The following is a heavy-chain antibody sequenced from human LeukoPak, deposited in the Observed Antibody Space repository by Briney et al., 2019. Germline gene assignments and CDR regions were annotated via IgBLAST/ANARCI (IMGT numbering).Heavy chain of an antibody. CDR2: INAGNGNT. V-gene: IGHV1-3*01. CDR1: GYTFTSYA. Sequence: ASVKVSCKASGYTFTSYAMHWVRQAPGQRLEWMGWINAGNGNTKYSQKFQGRVTITRDTSASTAYMELSSLRSEDTAVYYCARDVGSSGYYYQQGPFDYWGQGTLVTVSS. D-gene: IGHD3-22*01. J-gene: IGHJ4*02. CDR3: ARDVGSSGYYYQQGPFDY.